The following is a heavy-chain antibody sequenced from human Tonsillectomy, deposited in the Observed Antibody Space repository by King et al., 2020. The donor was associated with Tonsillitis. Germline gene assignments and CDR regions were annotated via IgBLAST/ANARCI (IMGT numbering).Heavy chain of an antibody. V-gene: IGHV1-69*01. J-gene: IGHJ4*02. CDR3: ARDPEGQERSGSYFHY. CDR1: GGTFSSYA. D-gene: IGHD1-26*01. CDR2: IIPIFGTA. Sequence: QLVQSGAEVKKPGSSVKVSCKASGGTFSSYANSWVRQAPGQGLEWMGGIIPIFGTANYAQKFQGRVTITADESTSTAYMELSSLRSEDTAVYYCARDPEGQERSGSYFHYWGQGTLVTVSS.